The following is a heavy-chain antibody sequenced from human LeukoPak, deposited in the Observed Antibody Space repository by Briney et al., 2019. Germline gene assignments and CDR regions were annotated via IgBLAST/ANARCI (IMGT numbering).Heavy chain of an antibody. J-gene: IGHJ4*02. D-gene: IGHD6-13*01. CDR1: GYSISSGYY. Sequence: SETLSLTCAVSGYSISSGYYWGWIRQPPGKGLEWIGNVYQSGITYYNASLKSRVTISVDTSKNQFSLKVTSVTAADTAVYHCARHDSAAAGIDFWGQGTPVTVSS. CDR2: VYQSGIT. V-gene: IGHV4-38-2*01. CDR3: ARHDSAAAGIDF.